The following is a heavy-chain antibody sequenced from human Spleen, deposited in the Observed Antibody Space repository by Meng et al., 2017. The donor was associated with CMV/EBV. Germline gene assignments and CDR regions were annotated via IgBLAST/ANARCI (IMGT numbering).Heavy chain of an antibody. V-gene: IGHV4-30-4*08. Sequence: VSGDSINSGNYYWSWIRQPPGKGLEWSGYIYYSGSAYYNPSLKSRVAISVDTSKNQFSLQLTSVTAADTAVYYCARDCGGGYNWLDPWGQGTLVTVSS. CDR3: ARDCGGGYNWLDP. CDR2: IYYSGSA. D-gene: IGHD3-16*01. J-gene: IGHJ5*02. CDR1: GDSINSGNYY.